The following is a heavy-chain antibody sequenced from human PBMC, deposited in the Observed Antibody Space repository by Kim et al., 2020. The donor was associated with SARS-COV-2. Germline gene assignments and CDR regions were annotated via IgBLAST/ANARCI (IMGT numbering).Heavy chain of an antibody. D-gene: IGHD3-9*01. J-gene: IGHJ6*02. CDR3: ANLLITNGDEYYYYGMDV. Sequence: VKGRFTIARDNSKNTLYLQVNSLRAEDTAVYYYANLLITNGDEYYYYGMDVWGQGTTVTVSS. V-gene: IGHV3-30*02.